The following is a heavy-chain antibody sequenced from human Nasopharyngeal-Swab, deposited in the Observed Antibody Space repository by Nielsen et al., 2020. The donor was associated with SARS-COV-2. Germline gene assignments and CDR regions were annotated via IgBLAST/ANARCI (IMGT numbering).Heavy chain of an antibody. CDR3: ARTRKTYYYDSSGRFDAFDI. Sequence: WIRQPPGKGLEWVSAISGSGGSTYYADSVKGRFTISRDNSKNTLYLQMNSLRAEDTAVYYCARTRKTYYYDSSGRFDAFDIWGQGTRVTVSS. J-gene: IGHJ3*02. V-gene: IGHV3-23*01. D-gene: IGHD3-22*01. CDR2: ISGSGGST.